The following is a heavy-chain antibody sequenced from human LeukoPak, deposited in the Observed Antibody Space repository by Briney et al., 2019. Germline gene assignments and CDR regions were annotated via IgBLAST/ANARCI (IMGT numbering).Heavy chain of an antibody. CDR1: GFTFSSYE. J-gene: IGHJ4*02. D-gene: IGHD6-19*01. Sequence: GGSLRLSCAASGFTFSSYEMNWVRQAPGKGLEWVSSISSSNSYIYNADSVKGRFTISRDNAKNSLYLQMNSLRAEDTAVYYCARDQGLLVVAGRFGYWGQGTLVTVSS. CDR3: ARDQGLLVVAGRFGY. CDR2: ISSSNSYI. V-gene: IGHV3-21*01.